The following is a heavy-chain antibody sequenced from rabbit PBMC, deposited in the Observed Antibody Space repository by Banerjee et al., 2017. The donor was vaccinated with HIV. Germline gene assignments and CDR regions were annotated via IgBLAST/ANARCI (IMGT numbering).Heavy chain of an antibody. CDR1: GFSLSSSYY. V-gene: IGHV1S40*01. Sequence: QSLEESGGDLVKPEGSLTLTCTASGFSLSSSYYMCWVRQAPGKGLEWIACIYDGGSGYTYYASWAKGRFTISKTSSTTVTLQMTSLTAADTATYFCARVNAGSSGYPYYFNLWGPGTLVTVS. CDR2: IYDGGSGYT. CDR3: ARVNAGSSGYPYYFNL. J-gene: IGHJ4*01. D-gene: IGHD1-1*01.